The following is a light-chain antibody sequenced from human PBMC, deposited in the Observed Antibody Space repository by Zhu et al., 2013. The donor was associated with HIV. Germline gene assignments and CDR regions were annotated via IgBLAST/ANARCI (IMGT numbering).Light chain of an antibody. CDR2: GAS. V-gene: IGKV3-20*01. CDR1: QSIRPTY. Sequence: DIVLTQSPGTLSLSPGERGSLSCRASQSIRPTYVAWYQQKSGQAPRLLIYGASNRATGVPDRFSGGGSGTDFTLTINRLEPEDFAVYYCHHYDTYRFTFGPGTTV. CDR3: HHYDTYRFT. J-gene: IGKJ3*01.